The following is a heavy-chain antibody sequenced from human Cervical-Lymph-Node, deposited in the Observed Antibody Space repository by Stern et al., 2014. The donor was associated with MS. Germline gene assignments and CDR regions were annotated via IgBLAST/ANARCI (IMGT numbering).Heavy chain of an antibody. CDR3: ARGYDSSGFYTYFQH. J-gene: IGHJ1*01. CDR1: GFTFSSYG. CDR2: MWYDGSNK. D-gene: IGHD3-22*01. Sequence: VQLVESGGGVVQPGRSPRLSCAASGFTFSSYGMHWVRQAPGKGLEWGAVMWYDGSNKYYADSVKGRFTISRDNSKNTLYLQMNSLRAEDTAVYYCARGYDSSGFYTYFQHWGQGTLITVSS. V-gene: IGHV3-33*01.